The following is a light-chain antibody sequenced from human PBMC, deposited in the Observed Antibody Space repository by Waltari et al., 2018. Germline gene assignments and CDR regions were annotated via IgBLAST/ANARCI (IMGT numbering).Light chain of an antibody. CDR1: NIGVKS. J-gene: IGLJ2*01. V-gene: IGLV3-21*01. CDR2: DDS. CDR3: QVWDSTTEHIV. Sequence: SSVLTQPPSVSLAPGKTARITCGGNNIGVKSVPWYQQKPGQAPALVIYDDSDRPSGIPELFSGSNSGNTATLTISRVEAGDEADYYCQVWDSTTEHIVFGGGTKLTVL.